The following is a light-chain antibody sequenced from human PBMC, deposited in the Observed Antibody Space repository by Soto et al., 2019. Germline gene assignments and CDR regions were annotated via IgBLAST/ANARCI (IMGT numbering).Light chain of an antibody. V-gene: IGKV3D-15*01. J-gene: IGKJ4*01. CDR2: ASS. CDR3: QQYYHWGLS. CDR1: QTVATN. Sequence: VMTQSPANLSVSPGEGVTLICRASQTVATNLAWYQLKPGQAPRLLIHASSTRAAGIPGTFSGSGSGTQFSLTISSVQSADSAVYYCQQYYHWGLSFGGGTKVEI.